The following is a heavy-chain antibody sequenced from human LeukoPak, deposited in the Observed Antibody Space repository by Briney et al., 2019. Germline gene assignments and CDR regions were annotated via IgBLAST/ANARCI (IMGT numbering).Heavy chain of an antibody. CDR3: AKDEQWLGVYYYYYMDV. Sequence: PGGSLRLSCTASGFNFGEKVMSWVRQAPGKGLEWVSAISGSGGSTYYADSVKGRFTISRDNSKNTLYLQMNSLRAEDTAVYYCAKDEQWLGVYYYYYMDVWGKGTTVTISS. D-gene: IGHD6-19*01. V-gene: IGHV3-23*01. J-gene: IGHJ6*03. CDR1: GFNFGEKV. CDR2: ISGSGGST.